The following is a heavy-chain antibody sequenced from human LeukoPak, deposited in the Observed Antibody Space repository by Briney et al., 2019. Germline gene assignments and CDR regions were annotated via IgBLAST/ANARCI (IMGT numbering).Heavy chain of an antibody. CDR3: ARDVNGYRDY. CDR2: IKQDGSEN. V-gene: IGHV3-7*01. J-gene: IGHJ4*02. D-gene: IGHD2-8*01. CDR1: GFTFSSYW. Sequence: PGGSLRLSCTASGFTFSSYWMTWVRQAPGKGLEWVANIKQDGSENYYVDSVTGRFTISRDNVKNSLYLQMNSLRGEDTAVYYCARDVNGYRDYWGQGTLVTVSS.